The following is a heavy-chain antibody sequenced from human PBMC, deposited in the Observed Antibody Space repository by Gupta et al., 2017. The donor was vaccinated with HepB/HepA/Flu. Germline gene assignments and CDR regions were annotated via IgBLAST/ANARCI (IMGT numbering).Heavy chain of an antibody. J-gene: IGHJ3*02. CDR2: INSDGSST. CDR3: ARGGYSSIWYDSAFDI. Sequence: EVQLVESGGGLVQPGGSLRLSCAASGFTFSSYWMHWVRQAPGKGLVWVSRINSDGSSTSYADSVKGRFTISRDNAKNTLYLQMNSLRAEDTAVYYCARGGYSSIWYDSAFDIWGQGTMVTVSS. V-gene: IGHV3-74*01. D-gene: IGHD6-13*01. CDR1: GFTFSSYW.